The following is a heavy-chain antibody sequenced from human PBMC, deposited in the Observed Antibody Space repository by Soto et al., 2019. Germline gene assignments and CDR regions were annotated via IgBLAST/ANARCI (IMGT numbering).Heavy chain of an antibody. J-gene: IGHJ5*02. Sequence: KPSETLSLTCAVYGGSFRGYYWSWIRKPPGKGLEWIGEINHSGSTNYNPSLKSRVTISVDTSKNQFSLKLSSVTAADTAVYYCARGSSRITIFGVVINNWFDPWGQGTLVTVSS. V-gene: IGHV4-34*01. CDR2: INHSGST. CDR1: GGSFRGYY. D-gene: IGHD3-3*01. CDR3: ARGSSRITIFGVVINNWFDP.